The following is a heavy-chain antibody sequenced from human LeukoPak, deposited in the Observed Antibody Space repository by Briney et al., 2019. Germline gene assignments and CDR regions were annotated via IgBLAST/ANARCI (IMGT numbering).Heavy chain of an antibody. V-gene: IGHV4-34*01. CDR1: GGSFRGYY. CDR2: INHSGST. D-gene: IGHD3-10*01. CDR3: ARRMVRGVIITMGRYNWSDT. Sequence: SETLSLTCAVYGGSFRGYYWSWIRQPPGKGLEWIGEINHSGSTNYNPSLKSRVTISVDTYKKTFSLKLSSVTAADTAVCYCARRMVRGVIITMGRYNWSDTWGQGTPVTVSS. J-gene: IGHJ5*02.